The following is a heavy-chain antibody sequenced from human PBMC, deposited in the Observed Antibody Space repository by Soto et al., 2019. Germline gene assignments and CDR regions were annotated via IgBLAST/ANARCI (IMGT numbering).Heavy chain of an antibody. CDR3: ARLAGGYDFWSGYYIDY. Sequence: PSETLSLTCTVSGGSVSSGSYYWSWIRQPPGKGLEWIGYIYYSGSTNYNPSLKSRVTISVATSKNQFSLKLSSVTAADTAVYYCARLAGGYDFWSGYYIDYWGQGTLVTVSS. D-gene: IGHD3-3*01. J-gene: IGHJ4*02. CDR1: GGSVSSGSYY. V-gene: IGHV4-61*01. CDR2: IYYSGST.